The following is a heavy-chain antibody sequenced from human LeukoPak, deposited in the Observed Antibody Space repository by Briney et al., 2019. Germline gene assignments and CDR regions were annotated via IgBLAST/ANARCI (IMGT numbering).Heavy chain of an antibody. V-gene: IGHV4-59*01. D-gene: IGHD3-10*01. J-gene: IGHJ3*02. CDR1: GGSISSYY. CDR3: ARSLYYYGSDSFDI. CDR2: IYYSGST. Sequence: SETLSLTCTVSGGSISSYYWSWIRQPPGKGLEWIGYIYYSGSTNYNPSLKSRVTISVDTSKNQSSLKLSSVTAADTAVYYCARSLYYYGSDSFDIWGQGTMVSVSS.